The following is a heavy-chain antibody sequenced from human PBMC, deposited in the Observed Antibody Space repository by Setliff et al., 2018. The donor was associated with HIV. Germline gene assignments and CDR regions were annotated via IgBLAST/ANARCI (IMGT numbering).Heavy chain of an antibody. D-gene: IGHD3-3*01. J-gene: IGHJ4*02. CDR2: INPGNGNT. V-gene: IGHV1-3*01. Sequence: ASVKVSCKSSGYTYTNYPIHWVRQAPGQSLEWMGWINPGNGNTKFSQNFQGRVTMTRDTSSSTVYMELSSLRSEDTAVYYCARDQGDNFWSGYCLDYWGQGTLVTVSS. CDR3: ARDQGDNFWSGYCLDY. CDR1: GYTYTNYP.